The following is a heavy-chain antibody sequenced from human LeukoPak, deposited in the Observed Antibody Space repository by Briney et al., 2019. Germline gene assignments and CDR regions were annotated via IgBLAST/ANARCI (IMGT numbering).Heavy chain of an antibody. Sequence: PSETLSLTCTLSGGSISGYHWSWIRQPPGKGLEWIGYIYNSGNTNYNPSLMSRVTISIDTSKNQFSLRLSSVTAADTAVYYCARSGTYSGSRYYFDYWGQGTLVTVSS. D-gene: IGHD1-26*01. CDR1: GGSISGYH. CDR2: IYNSGNT. J-gene: IGHJ4*02. CDR3: ARSGTYSGSRYYFDY. V-gene: IGHV4-59*08.